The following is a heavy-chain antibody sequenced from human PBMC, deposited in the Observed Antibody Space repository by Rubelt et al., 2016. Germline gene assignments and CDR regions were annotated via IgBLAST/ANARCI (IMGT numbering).Heavy chain of an antibody. CDR2: IYYSGST. D-gene: IGHD6-13*01. J-gene: IGHJ4*02. V-gene: IGHV4-39*01. Sequence: QLQLQESGPGLVKPSETLSLTCFVSGGSISSSDYYWGWIRQPPGKGLEWIGSIYYSGSTYYNPSPKSRSNISVDTSKNHCPLRRGLVAAADTAKYYWSGHLVRYSSTWGLDYWGQGTLVTVSS. CDR1: GGSISSSDYY. CDR3: SGHLVRYSSTWGLDY.